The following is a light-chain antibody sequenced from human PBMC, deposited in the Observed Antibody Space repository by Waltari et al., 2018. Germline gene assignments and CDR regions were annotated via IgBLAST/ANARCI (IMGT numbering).Light chain of an antibody. Sequence: EQTPDQPPRTVVDNGVSRSWVVPDRFSGSSLGSTAALTSTGAQADDESDYYCSMYMGSGVWVFGGGTKLTVL. V-gene: IGLV8-61*01. J-gene: IGLJ3*02. CDR2: NGV. CDR3: SMYMGSGVWV.